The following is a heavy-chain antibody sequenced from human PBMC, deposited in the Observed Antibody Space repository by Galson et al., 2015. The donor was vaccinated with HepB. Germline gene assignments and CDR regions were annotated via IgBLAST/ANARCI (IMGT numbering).Heavy chain of an antibody. CDR1: GFTFDDYA. J-gene: IGHJ3*02. CDR3: TKSTSYYYDSSGYNDAFDI. CDR2: ISWNSGSI. V-gene: IGHV3-9*01. Sequence: SLRLSCAASGFTFDDYAMHWVRQAPGKGLEWVSGISWNSGSIGYADSVKGRFTISRDNAKNSLYLQMNSLRAEDTALYYCTKSTSYYYDSSGYNDAFDIWGQGTMVTVSS. D-gene: IGHD3-22*01.